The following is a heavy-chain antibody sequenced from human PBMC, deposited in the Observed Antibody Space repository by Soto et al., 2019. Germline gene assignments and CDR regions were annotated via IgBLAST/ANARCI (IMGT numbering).Heavy chain of an antibody. CDR1: GYTFINYY. D-gene: IGHD3-16*01. J-gene: IGHJ4*02. CDR3: ARHLAASYV. Sequence: QVQLVQSGAEVKKPGASVKVSCKASGYTFINYYIHWVRQAPGHGLEWMAIINPTGGSTNYAQKCQGRLTLTVDTSTTTVYMELISVTAKDTAIYCCARHLAASYVWSQGTLVTVSS. V-gene: IGHV1-46*01. CDR2: INPTGGST.